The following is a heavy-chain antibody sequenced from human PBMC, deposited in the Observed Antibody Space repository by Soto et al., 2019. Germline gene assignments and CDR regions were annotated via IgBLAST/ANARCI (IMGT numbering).Heavy chain of an antibody. D-gene: IGHD6-19*01. CDR2: ISAYNGNT. V-gene: IGHV1-18*04. J-gene: IGHJ4*02. CDR3: ARASTLIYSSGPFFDY. Sequence: GASVKVSCKASGYTFTSYGISWVRQAPGQGLEWMGWISAYNGNTNYAQKLQGRVTMTTDTSTSTAYMELRSLRSDDTAVYYCARASTLIYSSGPFFDYWGQGTLVTVSS. CDR1: GYTFTSYG.